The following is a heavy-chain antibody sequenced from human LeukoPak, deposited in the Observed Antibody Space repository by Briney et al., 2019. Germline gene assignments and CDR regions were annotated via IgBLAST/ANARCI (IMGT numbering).Heavy chain of an antibody. CDR1: GFTFDDYA. D-gene: IGHD4-17*01. Sequence: GGSLRLSCAASGFTFDDYAMHWVRQAPGKGLEWVSGISWNSGSIGYADSVKGRFTISRDNAKNSLYLQMNSLRAEDTALYYCAKAENAFMTTVTYRYWGQGTLVTVSS. CDR2: ISWNSGSI. CDR3: AKAENAFMTTVTYRY. J-gene: IGHJ4*02. V-gene: IGHV3-9*01.